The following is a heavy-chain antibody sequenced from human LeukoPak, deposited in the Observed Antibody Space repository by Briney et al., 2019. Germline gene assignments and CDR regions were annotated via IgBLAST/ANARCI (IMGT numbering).Heavy chain of an antibody. Sequence: PGGSLRLSCAASGFTFSSYWMTWVRQAPGKGLEWVANIKQDGSEKYYVDSVKGRFTISRDNAKNSLYLQMNSLRAEDTALYYCARGRGFTKGVSVTGFDVWGQGTRVTVSS. J-gene: IGHJ3*01. CDR3: ARGRGFTKGVSVTGFDV. V-gene: IGHV3-7*01. CDR2: IKQDGSEK. D-gene: IGHD2-8*01. CDR1: GFTFSSYW.